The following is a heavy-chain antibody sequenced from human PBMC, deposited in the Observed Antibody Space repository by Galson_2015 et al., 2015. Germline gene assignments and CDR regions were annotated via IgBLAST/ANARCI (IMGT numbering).Heavy chain of an antibody. D-gene: IGHD3-10*01. Sequence: SLRLSCAASGFIAGSNYMSWVRQAPGKGLEWVSVIYSGGSTYYADSVKGRFTISRDNSKNTLYLQMNSLRAEDTAVYYCARAPASSLYFDLWGRGTLVTVSS. J-gene: IGHJ2*01. V-gene: IGHV3-53*01. CDR1: GFIAGSNY. CDR2: IYSGGST. CDR3: ARAPASSLYFDL.